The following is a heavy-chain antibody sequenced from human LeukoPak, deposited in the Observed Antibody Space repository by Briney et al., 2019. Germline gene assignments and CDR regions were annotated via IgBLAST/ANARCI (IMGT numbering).Heavy chain of an antibody. V-gene: IGHV3-7*04. J-gene: IGHJ4*02. CDR1: GFTFSTYW. CDR2: IKQDGSEK. Sequence: GGSLRLSCAASGFTFSTYWMSWVRQAPGKGLEWVANIKQDGSEKKYVDSVKGRFTISRDNAQNSLYLYMNSLRADDTAVYYCARDHIVGATNFDYWGQGTLVTASS. CDR3: ARDHIVGATNFDY. D-gene: IGHD1-26*01.